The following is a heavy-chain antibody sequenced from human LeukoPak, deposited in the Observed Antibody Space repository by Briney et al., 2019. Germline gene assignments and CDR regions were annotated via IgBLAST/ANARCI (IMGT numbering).Heavy chain of an antibody. CDR2: ISYDGSNK. V-gene: IGHV3-30-3*01. CDR3: ARDLRDGYNFEFGY. D-gene: IGHD5-24*01. J-gene: IGHJ4*02. CDR1: GFTFSSYA. Sequence: TGGSLRLSCAASGFTFSSYAMHWVRQAPGKGLEWVAVISYDGSNKYYADSVKGRFTISRDNSENTLYLQMNSLRAEDTAVYYCARDLRDGYNFEFGYWGQGTLVTVSS.